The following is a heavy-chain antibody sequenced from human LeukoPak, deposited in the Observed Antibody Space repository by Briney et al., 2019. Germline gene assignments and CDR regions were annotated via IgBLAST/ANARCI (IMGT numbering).Heavy chain of an antibody. V-gene: IGHV3-9*01. CDR1: GFTFDDYA. J-gene: IGHJ4*02. CDR3: AKGVDV. D-gene: IGHD2-8*01. CDR2: ISWNSGSI. Sequence: GGSLRLSCAASGFTFDDYAMHWVRQAPGKGLEWVSGISWNSGSIGYADSVKGRFTISRDNAKNSLYLQMNSLRAEDTALYYCAKGVDVWGQRTLVTVSS.